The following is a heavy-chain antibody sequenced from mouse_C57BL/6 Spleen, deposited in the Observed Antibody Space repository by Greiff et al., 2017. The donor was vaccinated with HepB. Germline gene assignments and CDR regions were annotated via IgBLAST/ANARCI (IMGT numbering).Heavy chain of an antibody. D-gene: IGHD2-4*01. CDR1: GYSITSGYY. CDR2: ISYDGSN. V-gene: IGHV3-6*01. Sequence: DVKLQESGPGLVKPSQSLSLTCSVTGYSITSGYYWNWIRQFPGNKLEWMGYISYDGSNNYNPSLKNRISIIRDTSKNQFFLKLNSVTTEDTATYYCARTYDYDEGDYWGQGTSVTVSS. J-gene: IGHJ4*01. CDR3: ARTYDYDEGDY.